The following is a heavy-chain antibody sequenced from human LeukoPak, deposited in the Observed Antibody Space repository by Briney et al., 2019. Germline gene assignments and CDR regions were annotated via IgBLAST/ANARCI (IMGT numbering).Heavy chain of an antibody. CDR1: GFTVSGTY. CDR3: ARALNWKEYYFDF. D-gene: IGHD1-20*01. CDR2: IYSGGST. Sequence: PGGSLRLSCEASGFTVSGTYMTWVRQAPGKGLEWVSVIYSGGSTYYAGSVKGRFIISRDNSKNILYLHMNSLRAEDTAVYYCARALNWKEYYFDFWGQGALVTVSS. J-gene: IGHJ4*02. V-gene: IGHV3-66*01.